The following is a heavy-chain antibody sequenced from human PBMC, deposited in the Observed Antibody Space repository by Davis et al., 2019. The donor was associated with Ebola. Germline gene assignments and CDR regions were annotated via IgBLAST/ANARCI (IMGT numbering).Heavy chain of an antibody. J-gene: IGHJ6*02. CDR1: GFIFNNYA. D-gene: IGHD6-19*01. CDR2: ISGSGGST. V-gene: IGHV3-23*01. Sequence: GGSLRLSCAASGFIFNNYAMTWVRQAPGKGLEWVSAISGSGGSTYYADSVKGRFTISRDNSKNTLYLQMNSLRAEDTAVYYCASDQWLVLVYYGMDVWGQGTTVTVSS. CDR3: ASDQWLVLVYYGMDV.